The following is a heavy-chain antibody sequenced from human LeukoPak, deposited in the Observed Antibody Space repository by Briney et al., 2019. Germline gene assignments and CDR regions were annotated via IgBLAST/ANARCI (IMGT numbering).Heavy chain of an antibody. V-gene: IGHV1-2*02. J-gene: IGHJ4*02. D-gene: IGHD3-22*01. CDR2: INPNSGGT. CDR3: ARDRFYDSSGPTQN. CDR1: GYTFTGYY. Sequence: ASVKVSCKASGYTFTGYYMHWVRQAPGQGLEWMGWINPNSGGTNYAQKFQGRVTMTRDTSTSTAYMELSRLRSDDTAVYYCARDRFYDSSGPTQNWGQGTLVTVSS.